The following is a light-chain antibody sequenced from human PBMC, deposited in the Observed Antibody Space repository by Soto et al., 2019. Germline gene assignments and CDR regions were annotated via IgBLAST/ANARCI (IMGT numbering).Light chain of an antibody. J-gene: IGLJ1*01. CDR2: EVV. CDR3: QSYDNSLSVYV. CDR1: KNDIGVYDF. V-gene: IGLV2-8*01. Sequence: QSVLTQPPSASGSPGQSVTISCTGTKNDIGVYDFVSWYQHHPGKAPRLIIYEVVQRPSGVPDRFSGSKSGTSASLAITGLQAEDEADYYCQSYDNSLSVYVFGTGTKLTVL.